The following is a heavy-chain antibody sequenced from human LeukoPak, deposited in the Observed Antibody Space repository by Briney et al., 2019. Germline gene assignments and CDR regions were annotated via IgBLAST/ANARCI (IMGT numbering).Heavy chain of an antibody. CDR1: GGSISSHY. V-gene: IGHV4-59*11. CDR2: ISYSGSN. D-gene: IGHD6-13*01. J-gene: IGHJ4*02. Sequence: PSETLSLTRTVSGGSISSHYWSWIRQPPGKGLEWIGYISYSGSNNYNPSLKSRLTISLDTSKRQFSLNLNSVTVADAALYYCARDYGGGWYQIDYWGQGTLVTVSS. CDR3: ARDYGGGWYQIDY.